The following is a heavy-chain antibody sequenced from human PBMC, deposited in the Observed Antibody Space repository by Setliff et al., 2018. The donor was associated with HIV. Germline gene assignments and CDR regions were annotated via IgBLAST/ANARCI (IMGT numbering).Heavy chain of an antibody. D-gene: IGHD3-3*01. CDR3: AKELGFWSGYSGPPLAY. Sequence: GGSLRLSCAASGFTFSSYEMNWVRQAPGKRLEWVSYISSSGSTIYYADSVKGRFITFRDNAKNSLYLQMNSLRAEDTAVYYCAKELGFWSGYSGPPLAYWGQGTLVTVSS. CDR2: ISSSGSTI. CDR1: GFTFSSYE. J-gene: IGHJ4*02. V-gene: IGHV3-48*03.